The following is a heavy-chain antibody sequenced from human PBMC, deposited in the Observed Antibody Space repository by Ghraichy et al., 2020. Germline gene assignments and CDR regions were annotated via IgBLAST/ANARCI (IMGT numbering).Heavy chain of an antibody. CDR1: GGSFSGYY. CDR2: INRGGST. J-gene: IGHJ3*02. D-gene: IGHD3-22*01. Sequence: SETLSLTCAVYGGSFSGYYWSWIRQPPGKGLEWIGEINRGGSTNFNPSLKSRVTMSLDTSKNQFSLKLSSVTAADTAVYFCARGPYYYDSTGYSFAAAFDIWGQGKMVTVSP. V-gene: IGHV4-34*01. CDR3: ARGPYYYDSTGYSFAAAFDI.